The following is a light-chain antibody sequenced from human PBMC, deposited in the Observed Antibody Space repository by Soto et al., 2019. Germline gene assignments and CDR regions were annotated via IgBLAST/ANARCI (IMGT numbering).Light chain of an antibody. V-gene: IGLV2-11*01. Sequence: QSALTQPRSVSGSPGQSVTISCTGTSSDVGGYNYVSWYQQHPGKAPKVMIYDVNKRPSGVPDRFSGSKSGNTASLTISGLQAEDEADYYCCSYAGSYTYVFGPGTKLTVL. CDR3: CSYAGSYTYV. CDR2: DVN. CDR1: SSDVGGYNY. J-gene: IGLJ1*01.